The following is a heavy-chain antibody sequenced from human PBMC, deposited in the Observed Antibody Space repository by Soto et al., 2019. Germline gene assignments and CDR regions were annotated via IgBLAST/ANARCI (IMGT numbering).Heavy chain of an antibody. Sequence: QVQLVQSGAEVKKPGASVKVSCKASGYTFTSYVISWVRQAPGQGLEWMGGISAYNGNTNYAQKLQGRVTMTTDTSTRTAYMELRSLRSDDTAVYYCVVAAQPYSFDYWGQGTLVTVSS. V-gene: IGHV1-18*01. D-gene: IGHD2-15*01. CDR3: VVAAQPYSFDY. CDR1: GYTFTSYV. J-gene: IGHJ4*02. CDR2: ISAYNGNT.